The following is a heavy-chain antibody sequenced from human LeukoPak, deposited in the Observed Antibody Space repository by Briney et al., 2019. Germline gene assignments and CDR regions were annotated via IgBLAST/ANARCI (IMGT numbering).Heavy chain of an antibody. Sequence: SGGSLRLSCAVSGFSFSDHHMDWVRQAPGKGLEWVGRIRNEGNTYTTQYATSVRGRFTVSRDDSKNSVFLQLNSLNTEDTAVYYCGRSPRGNILDYWGQGTLVTVSS. CDR2: IRNEGNTYTT. CDR1: GFSFSDHH. CDR3: GRSPRGNILDY. D-gene: IGHD3-9*01. V-gene: IGHV3-72*01. J-gene: IGHJ4*02.